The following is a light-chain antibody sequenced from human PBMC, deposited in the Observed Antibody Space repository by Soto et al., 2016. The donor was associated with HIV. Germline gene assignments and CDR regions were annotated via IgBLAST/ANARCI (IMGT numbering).Light chain of an antibody. CDR3: QVWDVSSDHVV. Sequence: SYVLLQPPSLSVAPGKTARITCGGNNVGSKSVHWYQQKPGQAPVLVVYDDSDRPSGISERFSGSNSGNTATLTISRVEAGDEADYYCQVWDVSSDHVVFGGGTKLTVL. V-gene: IGLV3-21*03. CDR1: NVGSKS. J-gene: IGLJ2*01. CDR2: DDS.